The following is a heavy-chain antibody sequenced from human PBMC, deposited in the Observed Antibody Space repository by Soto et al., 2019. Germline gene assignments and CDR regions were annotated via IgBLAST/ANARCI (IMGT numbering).Heavy chain of an antibody. CDR1: GGSFSGYY. J-gene: IGHJ4*02. CDR3: ASRPRTYQRLLPDY. V-gene: IGHV4-34*01. Sequence: QVQLQQWGAGLLKPSETLSLTCAVYGGSFSGYYWSWIRQPPGKGLEWIGEINHSGSTNYNPSLKSQVTISVDTSKNQFSLKLSSVTAADTAVYYCASRPRTYQRLLPDYWGQGSLVAVSS. CDR2: INHSGST. D-gene: IGHD2-2*01.